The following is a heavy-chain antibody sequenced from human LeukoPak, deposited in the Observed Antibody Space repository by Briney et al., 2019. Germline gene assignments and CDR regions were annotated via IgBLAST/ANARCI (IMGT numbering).Heavy chain of an antibody. CDR3: ARHEGYCSGGSCFQFDY. D-gene: IGHD2-15*01. Sequence: SETLSLTCAVYGGSFSGYYWSWIRQPPGKGLEWIGEINHSGSTNYNPPLKSRVTISVDTSKNQFSLKLSSVTAADTAVYYCARHEGYCSGGSCFQFDYWGQGTLVTVSS. J-gene: IGHJ4*02. CDR1: GGSFSGYY. CDR2: INHSGST. V-gene: IGHV4-34*01.